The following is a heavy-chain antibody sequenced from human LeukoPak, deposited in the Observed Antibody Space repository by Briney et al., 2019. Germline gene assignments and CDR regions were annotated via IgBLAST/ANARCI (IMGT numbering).Heavy chain of an antibody. D-gene: IGHD3-3*01. V-gene: IGHV3-48*03. CDR2: ISDIVGNT. Sequence: PGGYLRLSCVASGLTLGTYEVESVRHAKGKGLECGYHISDIVGNTYYAEPVKGRFTISRDNATNSVYPQMDRLRVEDTAIYYCTRVDSYDFWSGYYYYMDGWGRGTTVTVPS. CDR3: TRVDSYDFWSGYYYYMDG. CDR1: GLTLGTYE. J-gene: IGHJ6*03.